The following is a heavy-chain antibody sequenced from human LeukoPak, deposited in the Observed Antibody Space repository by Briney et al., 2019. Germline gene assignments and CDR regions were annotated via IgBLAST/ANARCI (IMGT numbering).Heavy chain of an antibody. CDR2: IKQDGGQI. Sequence: TGGSLRLSCAASEFTFSSYWMSWVRQAPGKGLEWVANIKQDGGQIYYLESVKGRLTVSRDNAKNSLYLQMNSLRAEDTAVYYCARLGARQMLEYWGQGTLVTVSS. D-gene: IGHD4-17*01. V-gene: IGHV3-7*01. CDR1: EFTFSSYW. CDR3: ARLGARQMLEY. J-gene: IGHJ4*02.